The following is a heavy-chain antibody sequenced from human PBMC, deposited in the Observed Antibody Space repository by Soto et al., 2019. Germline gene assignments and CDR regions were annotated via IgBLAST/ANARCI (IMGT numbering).Heavy chain of an antibody. CDR2: INPSGGST. CDR1: GYTFTSYY. Sequence: ASVKVSCKASGYTFTSYYMHWVRQAPGQGLEWMGIINPSGGSTSYAQKFQGRVTMTRDTSTSTVYMELSSLRSEDTAVYYCARATLFGELKFHSPYGMDFCPIGPTVTVS. V-gene: IGHV1-46*01. D-gene: IGHD3-10*02. CDR3: ARATLFGELKFHSPYGMDF. J-gene: IGHJ6*04.